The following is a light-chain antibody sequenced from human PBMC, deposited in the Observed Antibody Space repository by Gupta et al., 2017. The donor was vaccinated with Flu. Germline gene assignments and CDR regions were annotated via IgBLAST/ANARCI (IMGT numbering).Light chain of an antibody. V-gene: IGKV1-17*01. Sequence: DIQMTQSPSSLSASVGDTVTITCRASQGIRDYLGWYQQKPGRAPKLLLSATYNLQSGVPSRFSGSAAGTEFTLTISSLQAEDFATYYCLQQFSYPWTFGQGTKVDIK. CDR1: QGIRDY. CDR3: LQQFSYPWT. J-gene: IGKJ1*01. CDR2: ATY.